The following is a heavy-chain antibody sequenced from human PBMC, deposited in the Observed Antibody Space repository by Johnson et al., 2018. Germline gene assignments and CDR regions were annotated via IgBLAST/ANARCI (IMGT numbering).Heavy chain of an antibody. D-gene: IGHD3-22*01. CDR1: GFTFSGSA. CDR3: SPLYSDGSGVDTVDV. J-gene: IGHJ3*01. CDR2: IRSKTNSYAT. V-gene: IGHV3-73*01. Sequence: VQLVESGGGLVQPGGSLKLSCAASGFTFSGSAMHWVRQASGKGLEWLGRIRSKTNSYATVYGASVKGRFTISRDVSKNKAYLQMNSLKTEDTAVYYCSPLYSDGSGVDTVDVWGQGTMVTVSS.